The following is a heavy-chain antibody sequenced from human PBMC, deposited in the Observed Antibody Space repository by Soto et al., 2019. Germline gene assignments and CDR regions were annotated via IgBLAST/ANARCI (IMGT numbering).Heavy chain of an antibody. Sequence: WGSLRLSCAASGFTFSSYWMSWFRQPPGKGLEWVANIKQDGSKKYYVDSVKGRFTISRDNAKNSLYLQMNSLRAEDTAVYCCASSPGYYDSSGYYYYFDYWGQGTLVTVSS. CDR1: GFTFSSYW. CDR3: ASSPGYYDSSGYYYYFDY. V-gene: IGHV3-7*03. D-gene: IGHD3-22*01. J-gene: IGHJ4*02. CDR2: IKQDGSKK.